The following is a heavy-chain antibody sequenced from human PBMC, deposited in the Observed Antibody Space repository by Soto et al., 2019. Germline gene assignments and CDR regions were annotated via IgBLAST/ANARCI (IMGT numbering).Heavy chain of an antibody. CDR1: GYTFSNFG. CDR3: AREQDLGTYFDY. CDR2: ISADTGKR. V-gene: IGHV1-18*01. J-gene: IGHJ4*02. Sequence: QVQLVQSGSEVKAPGASVKLSCKTAGYTFSNFGITWVRQAPGQGLEWVGWISADTGKRKYAPKFQGTLTMTTETSTNTAYLELRNLRSDDTAVYYCAREQDLGTYFDYWGQGTQVTVSS.